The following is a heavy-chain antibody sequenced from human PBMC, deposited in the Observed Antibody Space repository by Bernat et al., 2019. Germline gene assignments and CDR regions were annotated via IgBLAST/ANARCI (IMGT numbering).Heavy chain of an antibody. CDR2: ISYDGSNK. CDR3: ARQRNYYDSSGHFDY. J-gene: IGHJ4*02. CDR1: GFTFSSYA. Sequence: QVQLVESGGGVVQPGRSLRLSCAASGFTFSSYAMHWVRQAPGKGLEWVAVISYDGSNKDYADSVKGRFTISRDNSKNTLYLQMNSLRAEDTAVYYCARQRNYYDSSGHFDYWGQGTLVTVSS. V-gene: IGHV3-30-3*01. D-gene: IGHD3-22*01.